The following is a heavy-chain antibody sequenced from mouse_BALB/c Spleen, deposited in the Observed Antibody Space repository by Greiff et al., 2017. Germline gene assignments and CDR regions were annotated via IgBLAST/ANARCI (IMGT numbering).Heavy chain of an antibody. CDR2: IWGDGST. V-gene: IGHV2-6-7*01. J-gene: IGHJ3*01. CDR3: ARERGPYYGSSYAFAY. Sequence: VKLMESGPGLVAPSQSLSITCTVSGFSLTGYGVNWVRQPPGKGLEWLGMIWGDGSTDYNSALKSRLSISKDNSKSQVFLKMNSLQTDDTARYYCARERGPYYGSSYAFAYWGQGTLVTVSA. D-gene: IGHD1-1*01. CDR1: GFSLTGYG.